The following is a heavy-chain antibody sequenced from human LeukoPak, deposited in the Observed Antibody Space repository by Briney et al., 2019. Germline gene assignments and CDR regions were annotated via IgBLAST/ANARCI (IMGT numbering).Heavy chain of an antibody. CDR1: GFTFSSYA. V-gene: IGHV3-23*01. CDR3: AREAVSDILTGYYPYYYYGMDV. J-gene: IGHJ6*02. CDR2: ISGSGGST. Sequence: GGSLRLSCAASGFTFSSYAMSWVRQAPGKGLEWVSAISGSGGSTYYADSVKGRFTISRDNSKNTLYLQMNSLRAEDTAVYYCAREAVSDILTGYYPYYYYGMDVWGQGTTVTVSS. D-gene: IGHD3-9*01.